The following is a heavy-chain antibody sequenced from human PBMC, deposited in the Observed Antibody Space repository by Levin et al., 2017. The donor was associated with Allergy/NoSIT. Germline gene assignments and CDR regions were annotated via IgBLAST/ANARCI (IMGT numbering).Heavy chain of an antibody. V-gene: IGHV3-15*01. J-gene: IGHJ4*02. CDR1: GFTFSNAW. CDR2: IKSKTDGGTT. D-gene: IGHD6-19*01. Sequence: GESLKISCAASGFTFSNAWMSWVRQAPGKGLEWVGRIKSKTDGGTTDYAAPVKGRFTISRDDSKNTLYLQMNSLKTEDTAVYYCTTDDLVAGTFDYWGQGTLVTVSS. CDR3: TTDDLVAGTFDY.